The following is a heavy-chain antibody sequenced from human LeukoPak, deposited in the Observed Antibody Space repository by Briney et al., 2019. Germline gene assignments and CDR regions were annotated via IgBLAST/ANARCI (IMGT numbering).Heavy chain of an antibody. Sequence: GSLRLSCAASGFTFDDYAMHWVRQAPGKGLEWVSSISSSSSYVYYADSVKGRFTISRDNAKNSLYLQMNSLRAEDTAVYYCARVVTDYMDVWGKGTTVAVSS. CDR3: ARVVTDYMDV. V-gene: IGHV3-21*01. J-gene: IGHJ6*03. CDR2: ISSSSSYV. CDR1: GFTFDDYA. D-gene: IGHD4-23*01.